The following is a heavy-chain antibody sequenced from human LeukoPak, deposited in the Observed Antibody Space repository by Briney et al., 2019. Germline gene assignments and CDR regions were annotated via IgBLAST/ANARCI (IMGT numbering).Heavy chain of an antibody. V-gene: IGHV3-30-3*01. D-gene: IGHD2-2*01. J-gene: IGHJ5*02. CDR3: ATSSNAPGNH. CDR2: ISYDGSNK. CDR1: GFTFSSYA. Sequence: GRSLRLSCAASGFTFSSYAMHWVRQAPGKGLEWVAVISYDGSNKYYADSVKGRFTISGDNAKNSLNLQMNSLRAEDTAVYYCATSSNAPGNHWGQGTLVTVSS.